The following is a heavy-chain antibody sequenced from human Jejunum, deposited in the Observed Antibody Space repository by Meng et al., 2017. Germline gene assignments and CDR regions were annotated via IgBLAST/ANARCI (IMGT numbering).Heavy chain of an antibody. V-gene: IGHV3-74*01. J-gene: IGHJ4*02. CDR2: IDDGGETT. D-gene: IGHD4-17*01. CDR3: ARVRTGYCDY. CDR1: GFTFSTYR. Sequence: GQVVVSGGGLVQPGGSLRLSCAASGFTFSTYRMHWFRQAPGKGLEGVSEIDDGGETTTYADSVKGRFTISRDNAKNSLYLQMNNLRVEDTAVYYCARVRTGYCDYWGQGTLVTVSS.